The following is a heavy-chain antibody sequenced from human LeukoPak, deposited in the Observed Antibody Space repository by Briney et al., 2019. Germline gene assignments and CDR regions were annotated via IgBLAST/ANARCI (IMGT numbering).Heavy chain of an antibody. CDR2: IKHDGSEI. CDR1: GFTFSTYW. J-gene: IGHJ5*02. Sequence: PGGSLRLSCAASGFTFSTYWMNWVRQAPGKGLEWAANIKHDGSEINYMDSVKGRFTISRDNPKSSLYLQINSLRTEDTAVYYCARGYCSSTSCYKNWFDPWGQGTLVTVSS. D-gene: IGHD2-2*02. V-gene: IGHV3-7*05. CDR3: ARGYCSSTSCYKNWFDP.